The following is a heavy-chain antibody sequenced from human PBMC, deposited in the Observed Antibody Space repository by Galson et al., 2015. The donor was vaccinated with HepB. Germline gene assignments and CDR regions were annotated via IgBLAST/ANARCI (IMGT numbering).Heavy chain of an antibody. CDR1: GFTFSSYA. CDR3: AKLGLRLRGDY. J-gene: IGHJ4*02. Sequence: SLRLSCAASGFTFSSYAMSWVRQSPGKGLEWVSLISGSGGTTDYADSVKGRFTISRDNSKNTLFLQINSLRADDTAVYYCAKLGLRLRGDYCGQGTLGTVAS. CDR2: ISGSGGTT. D-gene: IGHD3-16*01. V-gene: IGHV3-23*01.